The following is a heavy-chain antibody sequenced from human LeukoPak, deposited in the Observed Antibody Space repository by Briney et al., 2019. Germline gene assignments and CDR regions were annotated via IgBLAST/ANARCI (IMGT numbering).Heavy chain of an antibody. CDR3: ARAPNYCSGGSCYDY. J-gene: IGHJ4*02. D-gene: IGHD2-15*01. Sequence: GGSLRLSCAASGFTFSSYAMSWVRQAPGKGLEWVSAISGSGGSTYYADSVKGRFTISRDISKETVYLEINSLRAEDTAVYYCARAPNYCSGGSCYDYWGQGTLVTVSS. CDR2: ISGSGGST. CDR1: GFTFSSYA. V-gene: IGHV3-23*01.